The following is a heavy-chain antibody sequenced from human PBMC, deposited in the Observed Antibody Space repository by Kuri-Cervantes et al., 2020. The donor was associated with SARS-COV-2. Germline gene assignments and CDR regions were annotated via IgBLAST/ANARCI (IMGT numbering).Heavy chain of an antibody. V-gene: IGHV4-39*01. CDR1: GYSISSSSYY. CDR2: VFHSGSP. D-gene: IGHD4-23*01. CDR3: ARLARWSDLHWFDP. Sequence: SETLSLTCAVSGYSISSSSYYWGWIRQPPGKGLEWIGHVFHSGSPFYNPSLQSRLTISADVYKNQFSLEVRSATATDTAVYYCARLARWSDLHWFDPWGRGTLVT. J-gene: IGHJ5*02.